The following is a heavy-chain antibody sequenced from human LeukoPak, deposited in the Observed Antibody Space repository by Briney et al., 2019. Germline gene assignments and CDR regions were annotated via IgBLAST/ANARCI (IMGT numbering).Heavy chain of an antibody. D-gene: IGHD2-8*01. J-gene: IGHJ3*02. CDR3: AREVMAKRRAFDI. CDR2: IYSDDRT. CDR1: GFTFSSYE. V-gene: IGHV3-53*04. Sequence: GGSLRLSCAASGFTFSSYEMNWVRQAPGKGLEWVSVIYSDDRTYYADSVKGRFTISRHTSKKTLYLQMNSLRAEDTAVYYCAREVMAKRRAFDIWGQGTGVTVSS.